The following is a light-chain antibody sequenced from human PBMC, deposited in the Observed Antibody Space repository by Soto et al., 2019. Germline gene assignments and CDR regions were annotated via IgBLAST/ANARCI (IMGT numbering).Light chain of an antibody. J-gene: IGKJ1*01. CDR3: HQYENWPKT. V-gene: IGKV3-15*01. CDR2: GAS. Sequence: EIVLTQSPGTLSLSPGERATLSCRASQSVSSSYLAWYQQKPGQAPSLLIFGASTRAAGIPARFSGSGSGTEFTLTISGLQSEDFAVYFCHQYENWPKTFGQGTKVDIK. CDR1: QSVSSSY.